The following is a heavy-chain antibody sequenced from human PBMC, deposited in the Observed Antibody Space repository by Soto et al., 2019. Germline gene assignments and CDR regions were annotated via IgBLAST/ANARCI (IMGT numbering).Heavy chain of an antibody. CDR3: ARDRGAPRKYYFDS. Sequence: GGSLRLSCAASGFTFSSYAMSWVRQAPGKGLEWVSAISGSTIIYYADSVKGRFTISRDNAENSLYLQMNSLRDDDTAVYYCARDRGAPRKYYFDSWGQGALVTVSS. J-gene: IGHJ4*02. V-gene: IGHV3-48*02. CDR2: ISGSTII. D-gene: IGHD1-26*01. CDR1: GFTFSSYA.